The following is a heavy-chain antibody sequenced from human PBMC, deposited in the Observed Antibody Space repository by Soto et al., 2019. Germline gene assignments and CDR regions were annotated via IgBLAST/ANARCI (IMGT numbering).Heavy chain of an antibody. J-gene: IGHJ1*01. CDR3: AKEAPYGSGSCYKYFQH. Sequence: GGSLRLSCAASGFTFSSYAMSWVRQAPGKGLEWVSAISGSGGSTYYADSVKGRFTISRDNSKNTLYLQMNSLRAEDTAVYYCAKEAPYGSGSCYKYFQHWGQGTLVTVSS. D-gene: IGHD3-10*01. CDR2: ISGSGGST. V-gene: IGHV3-23*01. CDR1: GFTFSSYA.